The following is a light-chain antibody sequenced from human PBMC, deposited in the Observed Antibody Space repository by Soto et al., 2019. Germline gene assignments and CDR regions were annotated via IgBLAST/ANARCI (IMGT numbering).Light chain of an antibody. Sequence: EIVLTQSPGTLSLSPRERATHSCRASQSVSNNYLAWYQQKPGQAPRLLIYGPSNRATGIPDMFSGSGSGTDFTLTISRLEPEDFAVYYCQQYGSSGTFGQGTKVEIK. V-gene: IGKV3-20*01. CDR1: QSVSNNY. CDR2: GPS. CDR3: QQYGSSGT. J-gene: IGKJ1*01.